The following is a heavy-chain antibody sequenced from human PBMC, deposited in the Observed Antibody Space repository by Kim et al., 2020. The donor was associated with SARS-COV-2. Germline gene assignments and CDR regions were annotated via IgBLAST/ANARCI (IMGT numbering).Heavy chain of an antibody. V-gene: IGHV3-15*01. CDR1: GFTFSNAW. D-gene: IGHD4-17*01. Sequence: GGSLRLSCAASGFTFSNAWMSWVRQAPGKGLEWVGRIKSKTDGGTTDYAAPVKGRFTISRDDSKNTLYLQMNSLKTEDTAVYYCTTDLWRDYGGNAGLDAFDIWGQGTMVTVSS. CDR2: IKSKTDGGTT. J-gene: IGHJ3*02. CDR3: TTDLWRDYGGNAGLDAFDI.